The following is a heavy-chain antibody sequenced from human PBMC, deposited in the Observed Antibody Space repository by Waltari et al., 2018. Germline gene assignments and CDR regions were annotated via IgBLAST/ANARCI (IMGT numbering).Heavy chain of an antibody. CDR3: ASWGSGSYYYYGMDV. J-gene: IGHJ6*02. D-gene: IGHD3-16*01. CDR1: GYTFNGYY. Sequence: QVQLVQSGAEVKKPGASVKVSCKASGYTFNGYYMHWVRQAPGQELEWMGWINPNSGGTNYAQKLQGRITMTRNTSISPAYMELSRLRSDDTAVYYCASWGSGSYYYYGMDVWGQGTTVTVSS. V-gene: IGHV1-2*02. CDR2: INPNSGGT.